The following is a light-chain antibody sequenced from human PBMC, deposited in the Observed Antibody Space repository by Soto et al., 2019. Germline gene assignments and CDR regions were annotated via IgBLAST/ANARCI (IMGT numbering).Light chain of an antibody. CDR3: QQYNGYSRT. CDR1: QSISDS. CDR2: DAS. V-gene: IGKV1-5*01. Sequence: DIQVTKSPATLSASEGDRVTITCRASQSISDSLAWYQQKPGKAPYLLISDASSLERGVPSRFSGSGSGTEFTLTISSMQPDDFATYYCQQYNGYSRTFGQGTKGDI. J-gene: IGKJ1*01.